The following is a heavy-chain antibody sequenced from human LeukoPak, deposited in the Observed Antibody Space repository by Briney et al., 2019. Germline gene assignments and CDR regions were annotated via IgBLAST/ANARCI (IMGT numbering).Heavy chain of an antibody. Sequence: GGSLRLSCAASGFTFSSYAMSWVRQAPGKGLEWVSAISGSGGSTYYADSVKGRFTISRDNSKNTLYLQMNSLRAEDTAVYYCAKTYYDYIWGAYPLDLWGLGTLVTVSS. CDR3: AKTYYDYIWGAYPLDL. CDR1: GFTFSSYA. V-gene: IGHV3-23*01. D-gene: IGHD3-16*01. J-gene: IGHJ5*02. CDR2: ISGSGGST.